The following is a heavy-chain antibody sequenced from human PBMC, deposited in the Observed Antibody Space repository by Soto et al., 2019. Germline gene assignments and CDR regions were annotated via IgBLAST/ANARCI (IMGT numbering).Heavy chain of an antibody. CDR3: ARYCSGGSCYPNLDY. D-gene: IGHD2-15*01. CDR1: GGSISSSNW. V-gene: IGHV4-4*02. Sequence: QVQLQESGPGLVKPSGTLFLTCAVSGGSISSSNWWSWVRQPPGKGLEWIGEIYHSGSTNYNPSLKSGVTLSVDKSKNQFYLKLSSVTAADTAVYYCARYCSGGSCYPNLDYWGQGTLVPVSS. J-gene: IGHJ4*02. CDR2: IYHSGST.